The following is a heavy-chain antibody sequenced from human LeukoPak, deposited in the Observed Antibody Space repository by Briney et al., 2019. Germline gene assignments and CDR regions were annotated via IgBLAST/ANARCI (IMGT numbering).Heavy chain of an antibody. Sequence: SETLSLTCAVYGGSFSGYYWSWIRQPPGKGLEWIGEINHSGSTNYNPSLKSRVTISVDTSKNQFSLKLSSVTAADTAVYYCARLKDSEQWLVSRKTKYYFDYWGQGTLVTVSS. V-gene: IGHV4-34*01. CDR3: ARLKDSEQWLVSRKTKYYFDY. J-gene: IGHJ4*02. D-gene: IGHD6-19*01. CDR2: INHSGST. CDR1: GGSFSGYY.